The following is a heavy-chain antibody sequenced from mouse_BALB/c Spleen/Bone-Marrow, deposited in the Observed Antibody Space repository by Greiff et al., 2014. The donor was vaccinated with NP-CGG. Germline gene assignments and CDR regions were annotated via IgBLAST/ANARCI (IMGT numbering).Heavy chain of an antibody. Sequence: VQLQQSGAELVKPGASVKLSCTASGFNIKDTYMHRVKQRPEQGLEWIGRIDPANVNTKYDPKFQGKATITADTSSNTAYLQLMSLASYDTAVYYCASYVYGYYFDYWGQGTTLTVSS. J-gene: IGHJ2*01. V-gene: IGHV14-3*02. D-gene: IGHD1-1*01. CDR3: ASYVYGYYFDY. CDR1: GFNIKDTY. CDR2: IDPANVNT.